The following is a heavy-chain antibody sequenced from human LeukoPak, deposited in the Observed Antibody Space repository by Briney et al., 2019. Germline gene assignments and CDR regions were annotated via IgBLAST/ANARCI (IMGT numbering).Heavy chain of an antibody. D-gene: IGHD3-22*01. Sequence: SSPTLVKPTQTLTLTCTFSGFSLSTSGVGVGWIRQPPGKALEWLALIYWNDDKRYSPSLKSRLTIAKDTSKNQVVLTMTNMDPVDTATYYCAHLDYYDSSAYSALLAYWGQGTLVTVSS. CDR1: GFSLSTSGVG. J-gene: IGHJ4*02. V-gene: IGHV2-5*01. CDR2: IYWNDDK. CDR3: AHLDYYDSSAYSALLAY.